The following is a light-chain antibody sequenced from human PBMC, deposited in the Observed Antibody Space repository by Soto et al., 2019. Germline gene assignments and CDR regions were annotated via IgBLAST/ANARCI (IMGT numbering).Light chain of an antibody. J-gene: IGKJ1*01. CDR1: QNINKW. V-gene: IGKV1-5*01. CDR3: QQYDTFPRT. Sequence: DIQMTQSPSTLCASVGDRVVITCRASQNINKWLAWYQQKPGKAPKFLIYDASTLETGVPSRFSGSGSGTEFTLTISSLQPDDFATFYCQQYDTFPRTFGQGTKV. CDR2: DAS.